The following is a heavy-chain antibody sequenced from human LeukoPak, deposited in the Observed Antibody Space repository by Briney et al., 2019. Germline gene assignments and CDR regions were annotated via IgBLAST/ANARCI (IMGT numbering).Heavy chain of an antibody. J-gene: IGHJ4*02. D-gene: IGHD3-10*01. Sequence: GGPLRLSCAASGFTFSSYSRNWVRQAPGKGLEWVSYISSSSSTIYYADSVKGRFTISRDNSKNSLYLQMNSLRAEDTAVYYCARDEWVHGSGSYYNNDYWGQGTLVTVSS. CDR2: ISSSSSTI. CDR3: ARDEWVHGSGSYYNNDY. CDR1: GFTFSSYS. V-gene: IGHV3-48*04.